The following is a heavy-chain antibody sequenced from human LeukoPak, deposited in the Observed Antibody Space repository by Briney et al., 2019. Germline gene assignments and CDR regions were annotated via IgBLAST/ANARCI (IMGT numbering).Heavy chain of an antibody. CDR1: GYTFTSYG. D-gene: IGHD3-22*01. CDR2: ISAYNGNT. V-gene: IGHV1-18*01. J-gene: IGHJ4*02. CDR3: ARDQGDGYYDSSGYYQP. Sequence: ASVKVSCKASGYTFTSYGISWVRQAPGQGLEWMGWISAYNGNTNYAQKLQGRVTMTTDTSTSTAYMELRSLRSDDTAVYYCARDQGDGYYDSSGYYQPWGQGTLVTVSS.